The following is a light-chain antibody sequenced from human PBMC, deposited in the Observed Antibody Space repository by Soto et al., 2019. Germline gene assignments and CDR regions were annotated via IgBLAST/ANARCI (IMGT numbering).Light chain of an antibody. CDR3: CSYAGSNTFV. Sequence: QSALTQPASVSGSPGQSITISCTGTSSEVGNYNLVSWYQQHPAKAPKLMTYEDSKRPSGVSNRFSGSKSGNTASLTISGLQAEDEADYYCCSYAGSNTFVFGTGTKLTVL. J-gene: IGLJ1*01. V-gene: IGLV2-23*01. CDR2: EDS. CDR1: SSEVGNYNL.